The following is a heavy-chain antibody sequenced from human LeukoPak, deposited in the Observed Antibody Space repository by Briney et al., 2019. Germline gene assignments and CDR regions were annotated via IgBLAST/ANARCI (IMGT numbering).Heavy chain of an antibody. CDR3: ARELYASGLGDY. D-gene: IGHD3-10*01. J-gene: IGHJ4*02. Sequence: ASVKVSCKASGGTFSSYAISWVRQAPGQGLERMGGIIPIFGTADYAQKFQGRVTITADESTSTAYMELRGLKSDDTAIYYCARELYASGLGDYWGQGTLVTVSS. V-gene: IGHV1-69*13. CDR2: IIPIFGTA. CDR1: GGTFSSYA.